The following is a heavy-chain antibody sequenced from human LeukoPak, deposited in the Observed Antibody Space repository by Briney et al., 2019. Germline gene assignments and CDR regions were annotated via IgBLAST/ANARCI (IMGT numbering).Heavy chain of an antibody. J-gene: IGHJ4*02. V-gene: IGHV1-8*01. Sequence: ASVKVSCKASGYTFTSYDINWVRQATGQGLEWMGWMNPNSGNTGYAQKFQGRVTMTTDTSTSTAYMELRSLRSDDTAVYYCAWGYYYDSSGYYGLDYWGQGTLVTVSS. CDR1: GYTFTSYD. CDR2: MNPNSGNT. D-gene: IGHD3-22*01. CDR3: AWGYYYDSSGYYGLDY.